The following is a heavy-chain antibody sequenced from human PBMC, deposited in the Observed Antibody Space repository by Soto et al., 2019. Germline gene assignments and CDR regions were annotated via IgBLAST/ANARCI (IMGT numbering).Heavy chain of an antibody. D-gene: IGHD6-13*01. J-gene: IGHJ4*02. V-gene: IGHV1-46*01. Sequence: QVQLVQSGAAVKKPGASVKVSCKASGYTFTSYYMHWVRQAPGQGLEWMGIINPSGGSTSYAQKFQGRVTRTRDTSTSTVYMELSSLRSEDTGVYYCARAATPGIAAAGPDYWGQGTLVTVSS. CDR3: ARAATPGIAAAGPDY. CDR1: GYTFTSYY. CDR2: INPSGGST.